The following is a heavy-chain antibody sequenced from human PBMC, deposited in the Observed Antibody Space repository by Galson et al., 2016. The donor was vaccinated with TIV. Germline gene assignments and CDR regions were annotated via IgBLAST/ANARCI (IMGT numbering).Heavy chain of an antibody. D-gene: IGHD2-8*01. Sequence: SLRLSCAASGFTVSNHYMSWVRQAPGKGLEWVSLIYSGGKTFYADSVKGRFTISRDNSKNTVYLQMNSLRVEDTAVYYCAGDRHCTNGVCYGLWGQGTLFTVSS. J-gene: IGHJ4*02. CDR2: IYSGGKT. CDR1: GFTVSNHY. V-gene: IGHV3-53*01. CDR3: AGDRHCTNGVCYGL.